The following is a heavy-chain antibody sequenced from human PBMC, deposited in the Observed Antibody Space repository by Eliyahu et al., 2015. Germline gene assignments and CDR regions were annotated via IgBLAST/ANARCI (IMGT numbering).Heavy chain of an antibody. J-gene: IGHJ4*02. D-gene: IGHD3-3*01. Sequence: QAQLVQSGTEIKRAGAXXKVSCKASGYXXTRXXVSWVRQAPGEGLEWVGWIIXYNEKTKYXEKLQDRVTLTTATLSTTAYMELRGLRPDDTAVYYCARVYYDYSSGYHRPMESDYWGQGTLVTVSP. V-gene: IGHV1-18*01. CDR2: IIXYNEKT. CDR3: ARVYYDYSSGYHRPMESDY. CDR1: GYXXTRXX.